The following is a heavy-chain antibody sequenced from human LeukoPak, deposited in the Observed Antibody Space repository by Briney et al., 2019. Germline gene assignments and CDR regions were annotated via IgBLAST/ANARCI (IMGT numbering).Heavy chain of an antibody. Sequence: ASVKVSFKASGYTFTGYYIHWVRQAPGQGLEWMGWINPNGGGTNYAQKFQGRVAMTRDTASNTAYMELNRLRSDDTADYYCARGRPSTGSWYFYWGQGTLVTVSS. CDR1: GYTFTGYY. CDR2: INPNGGGT. D-gene: IGHD1-1*01. CDR3: ARGRPSTGSWYFY. V-gene: IGHV1-2*02. J-gene: IGHJ4*02.